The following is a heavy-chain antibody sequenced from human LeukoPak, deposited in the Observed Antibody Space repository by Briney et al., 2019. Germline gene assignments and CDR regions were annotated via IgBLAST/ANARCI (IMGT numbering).Heavy chain of an antibody. CDR3: ARQRYCSSTSCYRNAEYFQH. CDR1: GGSISSSSYY. J-gene: IGHJ1*01. V-gene: IGHV4-39*01. Sequence: ETLSLTCTVSGGSISSSSYYWGWIRQPPGKGLEWIGSIYYSGSTYYNPFLKSRVTISVDTSKNQFSLKLSSVTAADTAVYYCARQRYCSSTSCYRNAEYFQHWGQGTLVTVSS. CDR2: IYYSGST. D-gene: IGHD2-2*02.